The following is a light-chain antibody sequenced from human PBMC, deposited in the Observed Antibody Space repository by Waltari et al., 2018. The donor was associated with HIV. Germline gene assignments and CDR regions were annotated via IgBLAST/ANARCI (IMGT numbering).Light chain of an antibody. CDR3: CSYGGSSNWV. V-gene: IGLV2-23*01. Sequence: QSALTQPASVSGSPGQSITISCTGTCNDVGNYNIVSWYQHHPGKAPKLMIYEGIKRPSGISNRFSCSKSGNTASLTISVLQAEDEADYYCCSYGGSSNWVFGGGTKVTVL. J-gene: IGLJ3*02. CDR1: CNDVGNYNI. CDR2: EGI.